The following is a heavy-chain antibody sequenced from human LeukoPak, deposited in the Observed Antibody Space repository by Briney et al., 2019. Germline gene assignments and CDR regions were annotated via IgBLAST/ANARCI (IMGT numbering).Heavy chain of an antibody. CDR2: IKQDGSEK. J-gene: IGHJ4*02. CDR1: GFTFSSYW. CDR3: ARDRPTTIFGVGFDY. Sequence: PGGSLRLSCAASGFTFSSYWMSWVRQAPGKGLEWVANIKQDGSEKYYVDSVKGRFTISRDNAKNSLYLQMNSLRAEDTAVYYCARDRPTTIFGVGFDYWGQGTLVTVSS. V-gene: IGHV3-7*01. D-gene: IGHD3-3*01.